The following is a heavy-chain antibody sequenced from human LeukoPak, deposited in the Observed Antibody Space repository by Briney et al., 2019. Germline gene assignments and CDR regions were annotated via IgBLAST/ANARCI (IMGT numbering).Heavy chain of an antibody. Sequence: PGGSLRLSCLASGFSFNNYGMHWVRQAPGKGLEWVAVIWFDGSNEDYADSVKGRFTISRDNSKNTLYLQMNSLRADDTPVYYCPKETRVWSGIWNFACWRQGTLVTVSS. D-gene: IGHD3-3*01. J-gene: IGHJ4*02. CDR2: IWFDGSNE. V-gene: IGHV3-30*02. CDR1: GFSFNNYG. CDR3: PKETRVWSGIWNFAC.